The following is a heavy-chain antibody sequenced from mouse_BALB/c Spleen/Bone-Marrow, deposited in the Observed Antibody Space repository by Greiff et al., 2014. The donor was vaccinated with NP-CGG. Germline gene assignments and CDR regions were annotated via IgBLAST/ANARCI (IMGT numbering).Heavy chain of an antibody. CDR2: INNNGGST. CDR3: ARVYGWYFDV. J-gene: IGHJ1*01. CDR1: GFTFSSYG. Sequence: EVKLQESGGGLVQPGGSLKLSCVASGFTFSSYGMSWVRQTPDKRLGLVATINNNGGSTYYPDSVKGQFTISRDNAKNTLYLQMSSLKSEDTAMYYCARVYGWYFDVWGAGTTVTVSS. D-gene: IGHD1-1*01. V-gene: IGHV5-6-3*01.